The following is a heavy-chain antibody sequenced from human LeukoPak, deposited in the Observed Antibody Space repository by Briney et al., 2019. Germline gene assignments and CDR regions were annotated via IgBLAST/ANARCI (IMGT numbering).Heavy chain of an antibody. Sequence: GGSLRFCCGAAGFTFSNFWMYGGRQAPGKGLVWVARINPDGSITHYADSVKGRFTISRDNAKNTLYLQMNSLRVEDTGVYYVPGELNSGSYDAYWGQGALVTVSS. CDR1: GFTFSNFW. CDR3: PGELNSGSYDAY. V-gene: IGHV3-74*01. D-gene: IGHD3-10*01. J-gene: IGHJ4*02. CDR2: INPDGSIT.